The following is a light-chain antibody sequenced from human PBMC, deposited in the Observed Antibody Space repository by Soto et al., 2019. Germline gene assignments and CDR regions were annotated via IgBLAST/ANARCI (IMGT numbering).Light chain of an antibody. CDR1: QSISTR. CDR3: QQYNSYSLT. Sequence: DIQMTQSASTLSASLGDRITITCRASQSISTRLAWYQQKPGKAPKFLIYDASSLESGVPSRFSGSGSGTEFTLTISSLLPDDFATYYCQQYNSYSLTSGGGTKVDIK. V-gene: IGKV1-5*01. CDR2: DAS. J-gene: IGKJ4*01.